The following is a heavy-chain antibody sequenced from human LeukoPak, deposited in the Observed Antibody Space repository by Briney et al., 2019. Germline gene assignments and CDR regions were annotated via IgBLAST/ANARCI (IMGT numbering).Heavy chain of an antibody. CDR2: ITSSGTYT. D-gene: IGHD2-21*01. J-gene: IGHJ6*04. CDR3: AKDIVVNDV. V-gene: IGHV3-23*01. CDR1: GFTFSNYN. Sequence: GGSLRLSCADSGFTFSNYNMNWVRQAPGKAMEWVSSITSSGTYTFYADSVKGRFTISRDNSKNTLYLQMNSLRAEDTAVYYCAKDIVVNDVWGKGTTVTISS.